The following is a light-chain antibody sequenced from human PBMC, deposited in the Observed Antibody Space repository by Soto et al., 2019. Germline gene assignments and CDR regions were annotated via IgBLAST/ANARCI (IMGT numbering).Light chain of an antibody. V-gene: IGKV3-15*01. J-gene: IGKJ4*01. Sequence: EIMMTQSPATLSVSPGERATLSCRATQSVSSNLAWYQQKPGQAPRLLIYDASTRATGIPARFSGGGSGTEFTLTISSLQSEDFAVYYCQQYNKWPLTFGGGTKVDI. CDR3: QQYNKWPLT. CDR2: DAS. CDR1: QSVSSN.